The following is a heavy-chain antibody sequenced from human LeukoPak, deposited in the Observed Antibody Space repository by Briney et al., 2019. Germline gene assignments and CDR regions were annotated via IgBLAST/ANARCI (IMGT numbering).Heavy chain of an antibody. J-gene: IGHJ4*02. CDR1: GFSFSFYG. CDR3: TRWGAGGLTLDY. V-gene: IGHV3-33*01. Sequence: GGSLRLSCATSGFSFSFYGMQWVRQAPGKGLEWVAVIWNDGSQKYYGDSVKGRFTISKDNSRKAVNLQMDSLRAEDTAIYYCTRWGAGGLTLDYWGQGVLVTVSS. CDR2: IWNDGSQK. D-gene: IGHD3-16*01.